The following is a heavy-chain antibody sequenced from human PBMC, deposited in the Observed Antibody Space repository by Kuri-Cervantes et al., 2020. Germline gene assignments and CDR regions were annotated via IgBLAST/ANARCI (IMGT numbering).Heavy chain of an antibody. Sequence: GGSLRLSCAASGFTFSSYGMHWVRQAPGKGLEWVAVIWYDGSNKYYADSVKGRFTISRDNSKNTLYLQMNSLRAEDTAVYYCVRGLPRDSGSAQLGGWGQGTLVTVSS. CDR1: GFTFSSYG. J-gene: IGHJ4*02. V-gene: IGHV3-33*01. CDR2: IWYDGSNK. D-gene: IGHD1-26*01. CDR3: VRGLPRDSGSAQLGG.